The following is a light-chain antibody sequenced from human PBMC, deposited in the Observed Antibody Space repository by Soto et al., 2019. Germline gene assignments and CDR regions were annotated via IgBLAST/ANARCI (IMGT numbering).Light chain of an antibody. CDR3: LLSYSGPRV. V-gene: IGLV7-46*01. CDR2: DTT. J-gene: IGLJ3*02. CDR1: TGPVTNTHY. Sequence: QAVVIQEPSLTVSPGGTVTLTCGSSTGPVTNTHYPYWFQLKPGQAPTTLIYDTTVKHSWTPARFSGSLLGGKAALTLSGVQPEDEAAYYCLLSYSGPRVFGGGTKLTVL.